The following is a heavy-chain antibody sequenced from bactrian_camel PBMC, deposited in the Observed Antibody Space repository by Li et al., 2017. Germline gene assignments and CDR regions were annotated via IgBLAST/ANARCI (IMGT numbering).Heavy chain of an antibody. V-gene: IGHV3S54*01. Sequence: HVQLVESEGGSVQPGGSLRLSCAHSRLITETKTMAWFRQVPGKEREGVGTISPNGGTTDYADSLQGRFTISKDNAKETLYLQMNALKPEDTAEYICAALSGCYVLSYTAAVMTSYTWDAWGKGTQVTVS. D-gene: IGHD2*01. J-gene: IGHJ7*01. CDR2: ISPNGGTT. CDR1: RLITETKT.